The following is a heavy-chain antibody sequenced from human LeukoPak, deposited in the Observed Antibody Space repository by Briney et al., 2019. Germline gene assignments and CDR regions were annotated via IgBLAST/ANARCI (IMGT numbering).Heavy chain of an antibody. CDR2: VSSSGHYI. CDR3: AGAPYTSGWYRGDNDY. V-gene: IGHV3-21*01. CDR1: GFTFSTYT. J-gene: IGHJ4*02. Sequence: PGGSLRLSCGASGFTFSTYTINWVRQAPGKGLEWVSSVSSSGHYIYSADSLKGRFTISRDNAKNLVFLQMTDLRAEDTAVYYCAGAPYTSGWYRGDNDYWGQGTLVTVSS. D-gene: IGHD6-19*01.